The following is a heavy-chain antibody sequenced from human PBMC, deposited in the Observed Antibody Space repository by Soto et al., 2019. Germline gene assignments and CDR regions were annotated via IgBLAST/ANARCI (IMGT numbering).Heavy chain of an antibody. CDR3: ARDGPYGMDV. J-gene: IGHJ6*02. CDR1: GFTFSRYA. Sequence: PGGSLRLSCAASGFTFSRYALNWVRQAPGKGLEWVAEISGSATRTYYAPSVKGRFIISSDSSKNTFYLRMNSLRAEDTAVYYCARDGPYGMDVWGQGTTVTVSS. V-gene: IGHV3-23*01. CDR2: ISGSATRT.